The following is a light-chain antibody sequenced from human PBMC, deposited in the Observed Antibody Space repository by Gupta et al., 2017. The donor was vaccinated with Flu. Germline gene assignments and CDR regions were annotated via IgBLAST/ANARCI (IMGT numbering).Light chain of an antibody. CDR2: KAS. CDR1: HSVDRW. Sequence: HTNLAASVGDRVTITCRASHSVDRWLAWYQQQAGKAPNLLKYKASTLETGVTPRFSGSGSGTECTLTSNSLQPEDSATDYCQQYSSYSWTFGQGTKVEVK. J-gene: IGKJ1*01. CDR3: QQYSSYSWT. V-gene: IGKV1-5*03.